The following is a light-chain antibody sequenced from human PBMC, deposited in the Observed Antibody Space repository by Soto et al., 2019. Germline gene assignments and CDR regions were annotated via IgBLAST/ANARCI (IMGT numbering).Light chain of an antibody. V-gene: IGKV3-20*01. CDR3: QQYGSSGT. CDR2: GAS. J-gene: IGKJ1*01. CDR1: QSVSNNY. Sequence: IVFTHSPGTLSLSPWSRSPLSSGASQSVSNNYLAWYQQKPGQAPRLLIYGASNRATGIPDRFSGSGSGTDFTLTISRLEPEDFAVYYCQQYGSSGTFGQGTKVDIK.